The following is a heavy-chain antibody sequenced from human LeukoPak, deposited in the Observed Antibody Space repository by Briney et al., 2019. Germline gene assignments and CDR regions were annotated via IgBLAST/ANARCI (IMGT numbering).Heavy chain of an antibody. Sequence: SETLSLTCAVSSASVTSHYWAWIRQPAGKGLEWVGRVHFSGSTNYNPSLRSRVAISLDKSKNELSLTLKSVSAADTAVYYCATCAAYVAEGFDYWGQGSLVTVSS. V-gene: IGHV4-4*07. CDR1: SASVTSHY. D-gene: IGHD3-16*01. J-gene: IGHJ4*02. CDR3: ATCAAYVAEGFDY. CDR2: VHFSGST.